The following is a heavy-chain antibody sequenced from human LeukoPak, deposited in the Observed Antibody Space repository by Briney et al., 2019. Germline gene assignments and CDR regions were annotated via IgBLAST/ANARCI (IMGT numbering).Heavy chain of an antibody. CDR3: ARGIEAAAGTYVDY. CDR1: GVSFSGYY. CDR2: INHSGST. V-gene: IGHV4-34*01. D-gene: IGHD6-13*01. Sequence: SETLSLTCAVYGVSFSGYYWSWIRQPPGKGLEWIGEINHSGSTNYNPSLKSRVTISVDTSKNQFSLKLSSVTAADTAVYYCARGIEAAAGTYVDYWGQGTLVTVSS. J-gene: IGHJ4*02.